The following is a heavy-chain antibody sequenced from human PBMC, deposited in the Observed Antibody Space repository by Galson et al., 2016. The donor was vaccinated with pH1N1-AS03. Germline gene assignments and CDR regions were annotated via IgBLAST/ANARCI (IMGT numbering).Heavy chain of an antibody. Sequence: SLRLSCAASGFTFSNYWMTWVRRAPGKGLEWVANINEDGNVEQYVDSVKGRFTISRDNGQNSGFLQMNSLRAEDAAVYFCARVMIGVTGDVLDRWGQGTLVTVSP. D-gene: IGHD6-19*01. CDR3: ARVMIGVTGDVLDR. V-gene: IGHV3-7*01. CDR2: INEDGNVE. J-gene: IGHJ5*02. CDR1: GFTFSNYW.